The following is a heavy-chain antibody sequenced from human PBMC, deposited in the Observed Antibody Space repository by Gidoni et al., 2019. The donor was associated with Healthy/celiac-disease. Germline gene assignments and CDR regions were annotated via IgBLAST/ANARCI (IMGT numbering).Heavy chain of an antibody. J-gene: IGHJ4*02. CDR1: GFTFSSHW. V-gene: IGHV3-74*01. D-gene: IGHD3-9*01. Sequence: EVQLVESGGGVVQPGGSLSLCCAASGFTFSSHWMHWVRQGPGKGLVWVSRINSDGSSTSYADSVEGRFTISRDNAKNTLYLQMNSLRAEDTAVYYCARDSKGGWLFFSGFDYWGQGTLVTVSS. CDR3: ARDSKGGWLFFSGFDY. CDR2: INSDGSST.